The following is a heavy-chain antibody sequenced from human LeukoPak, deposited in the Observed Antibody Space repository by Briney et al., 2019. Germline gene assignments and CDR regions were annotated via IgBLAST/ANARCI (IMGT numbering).Heavy chain of an antibody. Sequence: SETLSLTCAVYGGSFSGYCWSWIRQPPGKGLEWIGEINHSGSTNYNPSLKSRVTISVDTSKNQFSLKLSSVTAADTAVYYCARGSRDLYYYDSSGYLDYWGQGTLVTVSS. J-gene: IGHJ4*02. V-gene: IGHV4-34*01. CDR1: GGSFSGYC. CDR3: ARGSRDLYYYDSSGYLDY. CDR2: INHSGST. D-gene: IGHD3-22*01.